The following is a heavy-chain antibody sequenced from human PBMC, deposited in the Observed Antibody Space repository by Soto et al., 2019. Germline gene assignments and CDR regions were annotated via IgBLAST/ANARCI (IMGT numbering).Heavy chain of an antibody. CDR2: INSDGSST. D-gene: IGHD6-19*01. V-gene: IGHV3-74*01. CDR3: ARGRGSSGWYFDY. Sequence: EVQLVESGGGLAQPGGSLRVSCAASGFSFSNYLMHWVRQVPGKGLVWVSRINSDGSSTNYADSVKGRFTISRDNAKNTLNLQMSSLRAGDTAVYFCARGRGSSGWYFDYWGQGTLVTVSS. CDR1: GFSFSNYL. J-gene: IGHJ4*02.